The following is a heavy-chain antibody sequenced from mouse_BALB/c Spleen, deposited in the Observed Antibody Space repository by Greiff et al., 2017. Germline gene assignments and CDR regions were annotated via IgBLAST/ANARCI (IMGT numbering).Heavy chain of an antibody. CDR1: GYSITSDYA. CDR2: ISYSGST. CDR3: AREDDGYRGFAY. D-gene: IGHD2-3*01. V-gene: IGHV3-2*02. J-gene: IGHJ3*01. Sequence: EVQLQQSGPGLVKPSQSLSLTCTVTGYSITSDYAWNWIRQFPGNKLEWMGYISYSGSTSYNPSLKSRISITRDTSKNQFFLQLNSVTTEDTATYYCAREDDGYRGFAYWGQGTLVTVSA.